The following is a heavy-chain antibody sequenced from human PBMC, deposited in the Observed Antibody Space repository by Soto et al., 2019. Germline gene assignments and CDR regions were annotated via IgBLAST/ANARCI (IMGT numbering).Heavy chain of an antibody. CDR1: GYSFTSYW. D-gene: IGHD6-13*01. CDR3: ARTSGYSSSLWWFDP. V-gene: IGHV5-10-1*01. CDR2: IDPSDSYT. J-gene: IGHJ5*02. Sequence: PGESLKISCKGSGYSFTSYWISWVRQMPGKGLEWMGRIDPSDSYTNYSPSFQGHVTISADKSISTAYLQWSSLKASDTAMYYCARTSGYSSSLWWFDPWGQGTLVTVSS.